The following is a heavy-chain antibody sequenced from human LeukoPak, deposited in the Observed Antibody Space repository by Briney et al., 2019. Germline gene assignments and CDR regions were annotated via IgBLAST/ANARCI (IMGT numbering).Heavy chain of an antibody. CDR3: ARENSGSYREFDY. J-gene: IGHJ4*02. CDR1: GVSISSYY. D-gene: IGHD1-26*01. CDR2: IYTSGST. Sequence: SETLSLTCTVSGVSISSYYWSWIRQPAGKGREWMGRIYTSGSTNYNASLKRRVSMSVDTSKHQFSLKLSSVTAADTAVFYCARENSGSYREFDYWGQGTLVTVSS. V-gene: IGHV4-4*07.